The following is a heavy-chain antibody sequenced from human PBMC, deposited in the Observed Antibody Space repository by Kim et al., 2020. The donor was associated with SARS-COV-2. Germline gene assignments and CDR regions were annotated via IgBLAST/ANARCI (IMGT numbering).Heavy chain of an antibody. CDR3: ARVIFGEPRDY. Sequence: GGSLRLSCAASGFTFSSYSMNWVRQAPGKGLEWVSSISSSSSYIYYADSVKCRFTISRDNAKNSLYLQMNSLRAEDTAVYYCARVIFGEPRDYWGQGTLVTVSS. CDR1: GFTFSSYS. D-gene: IGHD3-10*01. CDR2: ISSSSSYI. V-gene: IGHV3-21*01. J-gene: IGHJ4*02.